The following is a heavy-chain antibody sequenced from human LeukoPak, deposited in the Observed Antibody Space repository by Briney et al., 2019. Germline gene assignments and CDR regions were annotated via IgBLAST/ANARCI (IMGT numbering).Heavy chain of an antibody. CDR1: GFSFGSYW. J-gene: IGHJ4*02. CDR3: AKRAARGAAAITGKVDY. D-gene: IGHD2-2*02. CDR2: ISGSGGST. Sequence: GGSLRLSCTASGFSFGSYWMHWVRQAPGKGLEWVSAISGSGGSTYYADSVKGRFTISRDNSKNTLYLQMNSLRAEDTAVYYCAKRAARGAAAITGKVDYWGQGTLVTVSS. V-gene: IGHV3-23*01.